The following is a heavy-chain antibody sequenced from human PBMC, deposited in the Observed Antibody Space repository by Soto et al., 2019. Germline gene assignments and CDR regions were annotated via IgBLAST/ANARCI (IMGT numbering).Heavy chain of an antibody. D-gene: IGHD2-2*01. J-gene: IGHJ6*03. V-gene: IGHV1-46*03. Sequence: ASVKVSCKASGYTFTSYYMHWVRQAPGQGLEWMGIINPSGGSTSYAQKFQGRVTMTRDASTSTVYMELSSLRSEDTAVYYCAREDIVVVPAAIGVGFYYYYMDVWGKGTTVTVSS. CDR2: INPSGGST. CDR1: GYTFTSYY. CDR3: AREDIVVVPAAIGVGFYYYYMDV.